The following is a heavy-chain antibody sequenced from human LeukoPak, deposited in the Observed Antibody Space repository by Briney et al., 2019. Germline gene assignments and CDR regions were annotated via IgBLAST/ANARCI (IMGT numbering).Heavy chain of an antibody. J-gene: IGHJ3*02. V-gene: IGHV3-74*01. CDR2: INSDGSTT. D-gene: IGHD6-25*01. CDR1: GFTFSTYW. Sequence: GGSLRLSCEASGFTFSTYWMHWVRQAPGKGLVWVSRINSDGSTTSYADSVKGRFTISRDNAKNTLYLQMNSLRAEDTAVYYCARRSAAKDAFDIWGQGTMVTVSS. CDR3: ARRSAAKDAFDI.